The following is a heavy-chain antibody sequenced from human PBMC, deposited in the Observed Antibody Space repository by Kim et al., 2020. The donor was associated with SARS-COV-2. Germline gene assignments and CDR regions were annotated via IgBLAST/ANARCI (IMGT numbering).Heavy chain of an antibody. CDR2: ITGRGGGST. V-gene: IGHV3-23*01. Sequence: LSLTCVASGFTFSNFAMSWVRQAPGKGLQWVSGITGRGGGSTSYADSVKGRFTISRDNSKNTLFLQMNSLRVEDTALYYCAKDPYTSGWYRAGDSWGQGTLVTVSS. D-gene: IGHD6-19*01. CDR3: AKDPYTSGWYRAGDS. J-gene: IGHJ4*02. CDR1: GFTFSNFA.